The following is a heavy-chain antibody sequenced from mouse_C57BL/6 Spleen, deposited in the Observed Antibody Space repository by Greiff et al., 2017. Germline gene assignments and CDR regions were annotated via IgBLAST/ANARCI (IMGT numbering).Heavy chain of an antibody. CDR2: INPSSGYT. V-gene: IGHV1-7*01. CDR1: GYTFTSYW. Sequence: QVQLKESGAELAKPGASVKLSCKASGYTFTSYWMHWVKQRPGQGLEWIGYINPSSGYTKYNQKFKDKATLTADKSSSTAYMQLSSLTYEDSAVYYCARPITTVVEGTWFAYWGKGTLVTVSA. J-gene: IGHJ3*01. CDR3: ARPITTVVEGTWFAY. D-gene: IGHD1-1*01.